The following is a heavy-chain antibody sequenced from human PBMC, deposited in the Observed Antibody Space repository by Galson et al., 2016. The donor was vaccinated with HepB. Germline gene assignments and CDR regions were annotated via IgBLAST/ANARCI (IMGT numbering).Heavy chain of an antibody. V-gene: IGHV3-21*06. CDR1: SPLFSTPN. Sequence: GAATSPLFSTPNLHWVRQAPGNGLAWVTSISTPGSDIFYAASLQGRFTNSREHAKNSLYLDMTSLRPEDTAMYYCARDYGYWGSMYYFDYWGQGTLVTVSS. J-gene: IGHJ4*02. D-gene: IGHD7-27*01. CDR3: ARDYGYWGSMYYFDY. CDR2: ISTPGSDI.